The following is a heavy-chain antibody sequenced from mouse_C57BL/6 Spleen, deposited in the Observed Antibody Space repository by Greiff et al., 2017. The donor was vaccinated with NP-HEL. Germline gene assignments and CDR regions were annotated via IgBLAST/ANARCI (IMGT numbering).Heavy chain of an antibody. V-gene: IGHV5-15*01. J-gene: IGHJ1*03. CDR3: ARLVGSPYWYVDV. D-gene: IGHD1-1*01. Sequence: EVKLMESGGGLVQPGGSLKLSCAASGFTFSDYGMAWVRQAPRQGPEWVAFISNLAYSIYYADTVTGRFTISRENAKNTLYLEMSSLRSEETAMYYCARLVGSPYWYVDVWGTGTTVTGAS. CDR1: GFTFSDYG. CDR2: ISNLAYSI.